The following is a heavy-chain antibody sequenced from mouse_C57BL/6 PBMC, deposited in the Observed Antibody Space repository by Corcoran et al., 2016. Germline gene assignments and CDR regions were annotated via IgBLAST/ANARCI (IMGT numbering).Heavy chain of an antibody. CDR1: GYTFTDYY. CDR3: ARGDSYAMDY. V-gene: IGHV1-26*01. Sequence: EAQLQQSGPELVKPGASVKISCKASGYTFTDYYMNWVKQSHGKSLEWIGDINPNNGGTSYNQKFKGKATLTVDKSSSTAYMELRSLTSEDSAVYYCARGDSYAMDYWGQGTSVTVSS. CDR2: INPNNGGT. J-gene: IGHJ4*01.